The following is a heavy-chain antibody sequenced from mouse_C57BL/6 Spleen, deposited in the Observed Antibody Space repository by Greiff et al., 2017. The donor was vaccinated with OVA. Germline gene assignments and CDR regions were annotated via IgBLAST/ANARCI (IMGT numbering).Heavy chain of an antibody. CDR3: ARRGAYDYDWFAY. CDR2: INPYNGGT. Sequence: VQLQQSGPVLVKPGASVKMSCKASGYTFTDYYMNWVKQSHGKSLEWIGVINPYNGGTSYNQKFKGKATLTVDKSSSTAYMELNSLTSEDSAVYYCARRGAYDYDWFAYWGQGTLVTVSA. J-gene: IGHJ3*01. CDR1: GYTFTDYY. V-gene: IGHV1-19*01. D-gene: IGHD2-4*01.